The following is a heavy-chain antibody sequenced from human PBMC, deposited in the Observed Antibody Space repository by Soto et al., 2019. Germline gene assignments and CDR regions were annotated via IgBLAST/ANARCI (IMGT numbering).Heavy chain of an antibody. CDR2: ITGRGHNI. J-gene: IGHJ4*02. D-gene: IGHD6-19*01. CDR1: GFTFSSYT. Sequence: EVQLVESGGGLVQPGGSLRLSCAASGFTFSSYTMNWVRQAPGKGLEWLSYITGRGHNIYYADSVKGRFTISRDNAQNSVYLQMHSLRDEDTAVYYCARDCSGWWYLDYWGQGTLVTVSS. CDR3: ARDCSGWWYLDY. V-gene: IGHV3-48*02.